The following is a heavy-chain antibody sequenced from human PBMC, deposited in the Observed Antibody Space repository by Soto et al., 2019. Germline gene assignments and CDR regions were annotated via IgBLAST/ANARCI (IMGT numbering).Heavy chain of an antibody. Sequence: GGSLRLSCAASGFTFSSYGMHWVRQAPGKGLEWVAVIWYDGSNKYYADSVKGRFTISRDNSKNTLYLQMNSLRAEDTAVYYCARGPAKYYDILTGYPSHFDYWGQGTLVTVSS. D-gene: IGHD3-9*01. J-gene: IGHJ4*02. V-gene: IGHV3-33*01. CDR2: IWYDGSNK. CDR1: GFTFSSYG. CDR3: ARGPAKYYDILTGYPSHFDY.